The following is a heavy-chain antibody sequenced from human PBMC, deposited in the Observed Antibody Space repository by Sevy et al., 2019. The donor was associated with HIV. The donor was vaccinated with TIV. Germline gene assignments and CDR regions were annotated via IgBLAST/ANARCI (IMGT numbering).Heavy chain of an antibody. Sequence: GGSLRLSCTASGFKFDDYAMHWVRQPPGKGLEWVSVISHGGGTTYYADSVKGRFTISRDDSKDTVYLEMNSLRAEDTAVYYCARRYLPSAPPALDYWGQGTLVTVSS. D-gene: IGHD2-2*01. CDR3: ARRYLPSAPPALDY. CDR1: GFKFDDYA. V-gene: IGHV3-23*01. CDR2: ISHGGGTT. J-gene: IGHJ4*02.